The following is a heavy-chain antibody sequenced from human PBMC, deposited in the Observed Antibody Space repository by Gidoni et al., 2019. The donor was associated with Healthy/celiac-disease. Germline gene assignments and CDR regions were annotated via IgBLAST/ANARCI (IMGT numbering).Heavy chain of an antibody. CDR3: ARVPSTTVTGGDYYYMDV. V-gene: IGHV3-11*06. D-gene: IGHD4-4*01. CDR1: GFTCSDYY. Sequence: QVQLVESGGGLVKPGGSRRLSCAASGFTCSDYYLSWFRQAPGKGLELVSYIRSSGSYTHYADSVKGRFTISRDNAKNSLYLQVNSLRAEDTAVYYCARVPSTTVTGGDYYYMDVWGKGTTVTVSS. J-gene: IGHJ6*03. CDR2: IRSSGSYT.